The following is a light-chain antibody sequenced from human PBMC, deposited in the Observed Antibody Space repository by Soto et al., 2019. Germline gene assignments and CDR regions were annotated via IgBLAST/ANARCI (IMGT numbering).Light chain of an antibody. V-gene: IGKV2-28*01. CDR3: IQALQTPIT. CDR1: QSLLHSNGYNY. CDR2: LGS. Sequence: IVMTQSPLSLPVTPGEPASISCRSSQSLLHSNGYNYLDWYLQKPGQSPQLLIYLGSNRASGVPDRFSGSGSGTDFTLKISRVEAEDVWVYYCIQALQTPITFGQGTRLEIK. J-gene: IGKJ5*01.